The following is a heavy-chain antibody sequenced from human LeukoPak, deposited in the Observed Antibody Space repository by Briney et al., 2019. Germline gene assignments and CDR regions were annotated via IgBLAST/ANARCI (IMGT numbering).Heavy chain of an antibody. CDR3: ARVSYGFLIDY. D-gene: IGHD5-18*01. CDR2: IYYSGST. CDR1: GGSISSYY. Sequence: PSETLSLTCTVSGGSISSYYWSWIRQPPGKGLEWIGYIYYSGSTNYNPSLKSRVTISVDTSKNQFSLKLSSVTAADTAVYYCARVSYGFLIDYWGQGTLVTVSS. J-gene: IGHJ4*02. V-gene: IGHV4-59*01.